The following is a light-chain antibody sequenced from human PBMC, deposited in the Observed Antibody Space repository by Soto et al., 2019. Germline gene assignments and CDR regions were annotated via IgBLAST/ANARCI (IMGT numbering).Light chain of an antibody. CDR3: SSYTSSSTHV. J-gene: IGLJ1*01. V-gene: IGLV2-14*03. CDR1: SSDVGAYTF. Sequence: QSALTQPASVSGSPGQSITISCTGTSSDVGAYTFVSWYQQHPDKVPKLMVFDVSRRPSGVSDRFSGSKSGNTASLTISGLQPEDEADYYCSSYTSSSTHVFGSGTKLTVL. CDR2: DVS.